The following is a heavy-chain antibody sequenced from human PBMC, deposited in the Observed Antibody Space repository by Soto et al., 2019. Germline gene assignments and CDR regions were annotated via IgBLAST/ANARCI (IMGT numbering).Heavy chain of an antibody. J-gene: IGHJ5*02. CDR1: GGPFNSDY. Sequence: PSETLSLTGTSSGGPFNSDYWSWFRQPPGKALEWIGYIYNSGSTNYSPSLNSRVTISVDASKNQFSLKLNSVTAADTAVYYCAKDIRGRTAAAVYNWFDPWGQGILVTVSS. CDR3: AKDIRGRTAAAVYNWFDP. V-gene: IGHV4-59*01. D-gene: IGHD6-13*01. CDR2: IYNSGST.